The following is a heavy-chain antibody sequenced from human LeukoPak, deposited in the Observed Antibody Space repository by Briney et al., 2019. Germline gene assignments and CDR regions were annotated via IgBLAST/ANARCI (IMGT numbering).Heavy chain of an antibody. V-gene: IGHV3-48*01. Sequence: PGGSLRLSCTASKFTFSSYSMNWVRQAPGKGLEWVSYISSSSSTIYYADSVKGRFTISRDNSKNTLYLQMNSLRAEDTAVYYCAKVGDYSSSWYGENYFDYWGQGTLVTVSS. CDR2: ISSSSSTI. CDR3: AKVGDYSSSWYGENYFDY. J-gene: IGHJ4*02. D-gene: IGHD6-13*01. CDR1: KFTFSSYS.